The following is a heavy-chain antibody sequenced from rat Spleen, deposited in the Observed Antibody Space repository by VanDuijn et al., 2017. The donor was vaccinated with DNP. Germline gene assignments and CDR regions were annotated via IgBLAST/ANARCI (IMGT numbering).Heavy chain of an antibody. D-gene: IGHD1-7*01. CDR3: ATHDYTC. V-gene: IGHV5-19*01. CDR1: GFTFSNYG. Sequence: EVQLVESGGDLVQPGRSLKLSCAASGFTFSNYGMHWIRQAPTKGLELVAYMRYEGGSTYYRDSVKGRFTISRDNAKSTLYLQMNSLKSEDTATYYCATHDYTCWGQGTLVTVSS. CDR2: MRYEGGST. J-gene: IGHJ3*01.